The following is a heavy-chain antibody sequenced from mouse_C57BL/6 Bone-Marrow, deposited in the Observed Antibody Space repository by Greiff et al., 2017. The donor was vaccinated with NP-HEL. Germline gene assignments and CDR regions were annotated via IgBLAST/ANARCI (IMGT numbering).Heavy chain of an antibody. CDR3: ARRRFDDYDQVFAY. Sequence: QVRLKQPGAELVKPGASVKLSCKASGYTFTSYWMHWVKQRPGQGLEWIGMIHPNSGSTNYNEKFKSKATLTVDKSSSTAYMQLSSLTSEDSAVYYCARRRFDDYDQVFAYWGQGTLVTVSA. J-gene: IGHJ3*01. D-gene: IGHD2-4*01. CDR2: IHPNSGST. V-gene: IGHV1-64*01. CDR1: GYTFTSYW.